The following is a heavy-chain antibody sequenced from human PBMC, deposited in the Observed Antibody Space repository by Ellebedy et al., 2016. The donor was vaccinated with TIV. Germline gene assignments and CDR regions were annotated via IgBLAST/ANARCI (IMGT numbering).Heavy chain of an antibody. CDR3: ARGMKLGIVWYYLEY. V-gene: IGHV1-2*04. D-gene: IGHD3-16*01. CDR1: GYTFTGYY. J-gene: IGHJ4*02. CDR2: INPNSGGT. Sequence: AASVKVSCKASGYTFTGYYIHWVRQATGQGLEWMGWINPNSGGTNYAQKFQGWVTMTRDTSISTVYMELSRLKSDYTAFYYCARGMKLGIVWYYLEYWGQGTLVTVSS.